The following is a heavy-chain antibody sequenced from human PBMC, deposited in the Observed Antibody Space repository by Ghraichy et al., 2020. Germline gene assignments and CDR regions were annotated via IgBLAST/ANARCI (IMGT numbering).Heavy chain of an antibody. Sequence: GGSLRLSCAASGFTFSSYSMNWVRQAPGKGLEWVSYISSSSSTIYYADSVKGRFTISRDNAKNSLYLQMNSLRDEDTAVYYCARDSAYSGSYYPFDYWGQGTLVTVSS. CDR2: ISSSSSTI. CDR3: ARDSAYSGSYYPFDY. V-gene: IGHV3-48*02. J-gene: IGHJ4*02. CDR1: GFTFSSYS. D-gene: IGHD1-26*01.